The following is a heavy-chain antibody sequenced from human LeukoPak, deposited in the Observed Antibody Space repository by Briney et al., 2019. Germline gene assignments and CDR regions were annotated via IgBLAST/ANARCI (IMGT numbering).Heavy chain of an antibody. Sequence: GGSLRHSCAASGFTFSSSWMTWVRQAPGKGLEWVANIKQDGSEKYYVDSVKGRFTISRDNAKNPLYLQMNSLRAEDTAVYYCASARYYFDSWGQGTLVTVSS. CDR1: GFTFSSSW. V-gene: IGHV3-7*01. J-gene: IGHJ4*02. CDR2: IKQDGSEK. CDR3: ASARYYFDS.